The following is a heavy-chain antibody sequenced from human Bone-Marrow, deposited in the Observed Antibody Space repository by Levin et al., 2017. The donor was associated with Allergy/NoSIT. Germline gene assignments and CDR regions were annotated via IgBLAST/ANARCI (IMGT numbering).Heavy chain of an antibody. D-gene: IGHD2-2*02. Sequence: PGGSLRLSCAASGFTFSNAWMSWVRQAPGKGLEWVGRIKSRTDGETTDYAAPVKGRLTISRDDSKNTLYLQMNSLKTEDTAVYYCATSGPVVIPATIDYYFYYMDFWGKGTTVTVSS. CDR2: IKSRTDGETT. CDR1: GFTFSNAW. J-gene: IGHJ6*03. CDR3: ATSGPVVIPATIDYYFYYMDF. V-gene: IGHV3-15*01.